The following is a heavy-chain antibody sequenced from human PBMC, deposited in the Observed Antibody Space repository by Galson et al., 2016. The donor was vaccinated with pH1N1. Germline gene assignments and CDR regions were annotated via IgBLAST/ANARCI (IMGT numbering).Heavy chain of an antibody. J-gene: IGHJ4*02. CDR3: ATPMDYGDYVFNY. D-gene: IGHD4-17*01. CDR1: GFTFSSYG. Sequence: SLRLSCAASGFTFSSYGMHWVRQAPGKGLEWVAVIWYDGSNKYYADSVKGRFTISRDNSKNTLYLQMNSLRAEDTAVYYCATPMDYGDYVFNYWGQGTLVTVSS. V-gene: IGHV3-33*01. CDR2: IWYDGSNK.